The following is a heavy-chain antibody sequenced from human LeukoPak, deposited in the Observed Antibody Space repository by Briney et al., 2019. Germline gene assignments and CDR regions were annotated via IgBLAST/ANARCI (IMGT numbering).Heavy chain of an antibody. V-gene: IGHV1-2*02. CDR2: ITPNSGVT. CDR1: GYTFTGYY. CDR3: ARDSYFAY. Sequence: ASVKVSCKASGYTFTGYYMHWVRQAPGQGLERMGWITPNSGVTNFAQKFQGRVTMTRDTSINTAYMELSGLTSDDTAVYYCARDSYFAYWGQGTLLTVSS. J-gene: IGHJ4*02. D-gene: IGHD3-10*01.